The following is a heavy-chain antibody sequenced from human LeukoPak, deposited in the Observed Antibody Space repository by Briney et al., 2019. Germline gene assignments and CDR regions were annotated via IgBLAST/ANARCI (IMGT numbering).Heavy chain of an antibody. CDR2: ISAYNGNT. D-gene: IGHD6-13*01. J-gene: IGHJ6*02. V-gene: IGHV1-18*01. CDR3: ARDRSSSWYSDGMDV. CDR1: GYTFTSYG. Sequence: ASVKVSCKASGYTFTSYGISWVRQAPGQGLEWMGWISAYNGNTNYAQKLQGRVTMTTDTSTSTAYMELRSLRSDDTAVYYCARDRSSSWYSDGMDVWGQGTTVTVPS.